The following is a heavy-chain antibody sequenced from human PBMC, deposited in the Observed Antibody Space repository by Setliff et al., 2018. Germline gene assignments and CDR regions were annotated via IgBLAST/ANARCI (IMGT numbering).Heavy chain of an antibody. CDR1: GYPISSGYS. V-gene: IGHV4-38-2*01. J-gene: IGHJ4*02. CDR2: LYHSGST. D-gene: IGHD1-1*01. CDR3: ARTGTYRYFDY. Sequence: PSETLSLTCAVSGYPISSGYSWGWIRQPPGKGLEWIGSLYHSGSTYYNASLKSRLTISVDTSKNQFSLKLNSVTAADTAVYYCARTGTYRYFDYWGRGTLVTVSS.